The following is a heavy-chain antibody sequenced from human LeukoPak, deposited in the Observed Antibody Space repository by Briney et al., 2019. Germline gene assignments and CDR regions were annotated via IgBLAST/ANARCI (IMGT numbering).Heavy chain of an antibody. CDR1: GFTFSSIW. Sequence: GGSLRLSCATSGFTFSSIWMSWVRQAPGKGLEWVANIKHDGSETNYVDSVKGRFTISRDNAKNSLHLQMNSLSVEDTAVYYCAKNGGPHGMDVWGQGTTVTVSS. D-gene: IGHD3-16*01. V-gene: IGHV3-7*02. CDR2: IKHDGSET. J-gene: IGHJ6*02. CDR3: AKNGGPHGMDV.